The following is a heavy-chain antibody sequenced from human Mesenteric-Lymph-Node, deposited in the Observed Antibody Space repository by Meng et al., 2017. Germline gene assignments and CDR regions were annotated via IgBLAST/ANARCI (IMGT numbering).Heavy chain of an antibody. Sequence: GGSLRLSCAASGFTFSSYEMNWVRQAPGKGLEWVSYISSSGSTIYYADSVKGRFTISRDNAKNSLYLQMNSLRAEDTAVYYCASLLVVGDAFDIWGQGTMVTVSS. CDR3: ASLLVVGDAFDI. CDR1: GFTFSSYE. V-gene: IGHV3-48*03. CDR2: ISSSGSTI. D-gene: IGHD2-15*01. J-gene: IGHJ3*02.